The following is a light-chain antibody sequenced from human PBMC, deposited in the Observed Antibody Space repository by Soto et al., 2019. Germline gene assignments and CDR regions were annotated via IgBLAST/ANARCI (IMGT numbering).Light chain of an antibody. CDR1: QSIHRY. CDR3: QQTYSDLWT. Sequence: DIQMTQSPSTLSASIGDRVSITCRASQSIHRYLTWYQQKPGKSPKLLIDVASSLRSGVPSRFSGGGSGADYALTISSLQPEDFATYYGQQTYSDLWTFGPGTEV. CDR2: VAS. J-gene: IGKJ1*01. V-gene: IGKV1-39*01.